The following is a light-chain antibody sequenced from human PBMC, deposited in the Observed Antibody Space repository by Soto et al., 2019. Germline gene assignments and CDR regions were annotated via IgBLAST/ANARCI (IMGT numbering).Light chain of an antibody. J-gene: IGLJ3*02. CDR1: SSDVGGYNY. CDR3: SSYTSTTTRV. Sequence: ALTQPASVSGSPGQSITLSCTGTSSDVGGYNYVSWYQQHPGKAPKLMIYEVSNWPSGVSNRFSGSKSGNTASLTISGLQAEDEADYYCSSYTSTTTRVFGGGTKLTVL. CDR2: EVS. V-gene: IGLV2-14*03.